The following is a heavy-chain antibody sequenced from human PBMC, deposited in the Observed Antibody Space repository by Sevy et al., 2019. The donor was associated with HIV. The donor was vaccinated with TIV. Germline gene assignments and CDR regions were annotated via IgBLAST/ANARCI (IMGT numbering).Heavy chain of an antibody. D-gene: IGHD2-15*01. CDR3: AKAPPGGTTYYYYYYMDV. CDR2: IRYDGSNK. V-gene: IGHV3-30*02. Sequence: GGSLRLSCAASGFTFSSYGMHWVRQAPGKGLEWVAFIRYDGSNKYYADSVKGRFTISRDNSNNTLYLQMNSLRAKDTEVYYCAKAPPGGTTYYYYYYMDVWGKGTTVTVSS. CDR1: GFTFSSYG. J-gene: IGHJ6*03.